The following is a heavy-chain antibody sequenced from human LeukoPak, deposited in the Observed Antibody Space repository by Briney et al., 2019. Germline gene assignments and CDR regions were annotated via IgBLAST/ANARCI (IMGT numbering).Heavy chain of an antibody. Sequence: SETLSLTCAVYGGSFSGYYWSWIRQPPGKGQEWIGEINHSGSTNYNPSLKSRVTISVDTSKNQFSLKLSSVTAADTAVYYCARSPPHDYWGQGTLVTVSS. CDR3: ARSPPHDY. J-gene: IGHJ4*02. V-gene: IGHV4-34*01. CDR1: GGSFSGYY. CDR2: INHSGST.